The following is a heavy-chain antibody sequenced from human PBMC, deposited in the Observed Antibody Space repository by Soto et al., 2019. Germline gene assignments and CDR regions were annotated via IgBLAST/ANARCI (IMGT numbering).Heavy chain of an antibody. J-gene: IGHJ3*02. V-gene: IGHV3-48*04. Sequence: VGSLRLSCAASGFTFSSYSMTWIRQAPGKGLEWVSYISSSGTGIYYADSVKGRFTISRDNAKKSLYLQMSSLRAEDTAVYYCARAFSDAFDIWGQGTMVTVSS. CDR2: ISSSGTGI. CDR1: GFTFSSYS. CDR3: ARAFSDAFDI.